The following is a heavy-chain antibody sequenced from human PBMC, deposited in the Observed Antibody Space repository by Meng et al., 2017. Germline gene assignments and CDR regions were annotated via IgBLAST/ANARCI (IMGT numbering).Heavy chain of an antibody. V-gene: IGHV1-2*02. Sequence: QVQLVQSGAEVKKPGASVKVSCKASGYTFTGYYMHWVRQAPGQGLEWMGWINPNSGGTNYAQKLQGRVTMTTDTSTSTAYMELRSLRSDDTAVYYCARSIPKYYDFWSGYSDYWGQGTLVTVSS. D-gene: IGHD3-3*01. CDR3: ARSIPKYYDFWSGYSDY. CDR1: GYTFTGYY. CDR2: INPNSGGT. J-gene: IGHJ4*02.